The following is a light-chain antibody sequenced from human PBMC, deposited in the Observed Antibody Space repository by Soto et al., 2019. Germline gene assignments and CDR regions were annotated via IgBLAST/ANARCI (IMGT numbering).Light chain of an antibody. Sequence: DIQMTQSPSTLSASVGDRATITCRASQSISSWLAWYQQKPGKAPKLLIYDASSLESGVPSRFSGSGSGTEFTLTISSLQPDDFATYYCQQYNSYSGTFGPGTKVEIK. V-gene: IGKV1-5*01. J-gene: IGKJ1*01. CDR1: QSISSW. CDR2: DAS. CDR3: QQYNSYSGT.